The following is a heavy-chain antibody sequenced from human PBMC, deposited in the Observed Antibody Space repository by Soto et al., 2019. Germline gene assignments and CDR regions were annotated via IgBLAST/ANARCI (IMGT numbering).Heavy chain of an antibody. D-gene: IGHD3-22*01. CDR2: IIPIFGTA. V-gene: IGHV1-69*01. J-gene: IGHJ6*02. CDR3: ARGFDYYDGSGYQWGRGYYYYGMDV. Sequence: QVQLVQSGAEVKKPGSSVKVSCKASGGTFSSYAISWVRQAPGQGLEWMGGIIPIFGTANYAQKFQGRVTITADESTSTDYMMLSSLRSEDTAVYYCARGFDYYDGSGYQWGRGYYYYGMDVWGQGTTVTVSS. CDR1: GGTFSSYA.